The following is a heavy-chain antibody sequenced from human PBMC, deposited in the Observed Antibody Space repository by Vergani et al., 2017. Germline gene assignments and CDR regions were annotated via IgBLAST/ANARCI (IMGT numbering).Heavy chain of an antibody. V-gene: IGHV6-1*01. CDR1: GDSVSSNSAA. D-gene: IGHD3-3*01. Sequence: QVQLQQSGPGLVKPSQTLSLTCAISGDSVSSNSAAWNWIRQSPSRGLEWLGRTYYRSKWYNDYAVSVKSRITINPDTSKNQFSLQLNSVTPEDTAVYYCARALGLGLYDFWSGYYLLDAFDIWGQGTMVTVSS. CDR3: ARALGLGLYDFWSGYYLLDAFDI. J-gene: IGHJ3*02. CDR2: TYYRSKWYN.